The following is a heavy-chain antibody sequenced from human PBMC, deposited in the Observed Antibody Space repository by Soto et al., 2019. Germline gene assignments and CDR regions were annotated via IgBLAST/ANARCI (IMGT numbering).Heavy chain of an antibody. V-gene: IGHV4-4*07. D-gene: IGHD3-3*01. CDR1: GGSISSYY. Sequence: SETLSLTCTVSGGSISSYYWSWIRQPAGKGLEWIGRIYTSGSTNYNPSLKSRVTMSVDTSKNQFSLKLSSVTAADTAVYYCAREGDFWSGYSRKGPYNWFDPWGQGTLVTVSS. CDR3: AREGDFWSGYSRKGPYNWFDP. CDR2: IYTSGST. J-gene: IGHJ5*02.